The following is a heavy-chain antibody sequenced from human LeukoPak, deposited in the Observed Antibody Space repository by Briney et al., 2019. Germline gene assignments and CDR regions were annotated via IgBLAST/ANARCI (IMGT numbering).Heavy chain of an antibody. CDR1: GGSISSSDW. D-gene: IGHD6-13*01. Sequence: SGTLSLTCAVSGGSISSSDWWNWVRQPPGKGLEWIGSIYYSGSTYYNPSLKSRVTISVDTSKNQFSLKLSSVTAADTAVYYCARVLWYSSSPGRFDPWGQGTLVTVSS. CDR2: IYYSGST. V-gene: IGHV4-4*02. CDR3: ARVLWYSSSPGRFDP. J-gene: IGHJ5*02.